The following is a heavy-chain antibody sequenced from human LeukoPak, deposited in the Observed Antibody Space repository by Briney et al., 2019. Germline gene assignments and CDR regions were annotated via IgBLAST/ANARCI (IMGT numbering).Heavy chain of an antibody. CDR1: GGSISSSSYY. V-gene: IGHV4-39*07. D-gene: IGHD5-18*01. Sequence: SETLSLTCTVSGGSISSSSYYWGWIRQPPGKGLEWIGSIYYSGSTYYNPSLKSRVTISVDTFKNQFSLKLSSVTAADTAVYYCAREGTDTAMGDYWGQGTLVTVSS. CDR2: IYYSGST. CDR3: AREGTDTAMGDY. J-gene: IGHJ4*02.